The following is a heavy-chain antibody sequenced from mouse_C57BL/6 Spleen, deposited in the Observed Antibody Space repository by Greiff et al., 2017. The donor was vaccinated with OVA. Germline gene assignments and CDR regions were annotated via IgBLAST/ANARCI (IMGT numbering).Heavy chain of an antibody. J-gene: IGHJ1*03. D-gene: IGHD1-1*01. V-gene: IGHV1-69*01. CDR2: IDPSDSYT. CDR3: ARSGGGSSYWYFDV. CDR1: GYTFTSYW. Sequence: QVQLQQPGAELVMPGASVKLPCKASGYTFTSYWMHWVKQRPGQGLEWIGEIDPSDSYTNYNQKFKGKSTLTVDKSSSTAYMQLSSLTSEDSAVYYCARSGGGSSYWYFDVWGTGTTVTVSS.